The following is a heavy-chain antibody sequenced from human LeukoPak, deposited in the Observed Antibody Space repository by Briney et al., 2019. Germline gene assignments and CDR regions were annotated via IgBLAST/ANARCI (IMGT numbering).Heavy chain of an antibody. Sequence: SETLSLTCAVYGGSFSGYYWSWIRQPPGKGLEWIGEINHSGSTNYNPSLKSRVTISVDTSKNQFSLKLSSVTAADTAVYYCARVRYSYGSNYYYYMDVWGKGTTVTISS. CDR2: INHSGST. CDR1: GGSFSGYY. D-gene: IGHD5-18*01. CDR3: ARVRYSYGSNYYYYMDV. V-gene: IGHV4-34*01. J-gene: IGHJ6*03.